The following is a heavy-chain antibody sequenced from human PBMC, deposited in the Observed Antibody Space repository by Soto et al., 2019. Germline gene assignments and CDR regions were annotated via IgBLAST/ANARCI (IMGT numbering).Heavy chain of an antibody. V-gene: IGHV3-64*01. D-gene: IGHD6-6*01. Sequence: EVQLVESGGGLAQPGGSLRLSCAASGFTLSGYAMDWVRQAPGKGLEYVSGISTNGVGTYYANSVQGRFTISRDNSNDTVYLQMGSLRPEDMAVYYCARRARPDFYYMDVWGKGTTVTVSS. J-gene: IGHJ6*03. CDR2: ISTNGVGT. CDR1: GFTLSGYA. CDR3: ARRARPDFYYMDV.